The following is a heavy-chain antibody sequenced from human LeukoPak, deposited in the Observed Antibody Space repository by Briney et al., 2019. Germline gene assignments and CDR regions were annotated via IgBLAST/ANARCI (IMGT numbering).Heavy chain of an antibody. CDR1: GGSISSSNW. J-gene: IGHJ4*02. D-gene: IGHD5-24*01. CDR3: ARDPRDGYAFDY. CDR2: IYHSGST. Sequence: PPETLSLTCTVSGGSISSSNWWTWVRQPPGKGLEWIGEIYHSGSTNYNPSLKSRVTISVDKSKNQFSLKLSSVTAADTAVYYCARDPRDGYAFDYWGQGTLVTVSS. V-gene: IGHV4-4*03.